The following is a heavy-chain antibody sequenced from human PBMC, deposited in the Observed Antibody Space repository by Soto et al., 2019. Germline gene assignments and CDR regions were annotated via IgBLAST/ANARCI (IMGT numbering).Heavy chain of an antibody. CDR1: GYTFTGYY. J-gene: IGHJ5*02. CDR3: ARYCSSTSCQFDP. V-gene: IGHV1-2*02. CDR2: INPNSGAS. D-gene: IGHD2-2*01. Sequence: GASVEVSCKXSGYTFTGYYIHWVRQALGQGLEWVGGINPNSGASNYAQKFQGRVTMTRDTSISTAYMELSSLRSDDTAVYYCARYCSSTSCQFDPWGQGTLVTVSS.